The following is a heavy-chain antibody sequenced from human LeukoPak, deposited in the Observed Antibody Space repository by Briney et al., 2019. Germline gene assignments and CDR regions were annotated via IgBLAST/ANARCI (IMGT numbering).Heavy chain of an antibody. V-gene: IGHV1-8*03. D-gene: IGHD3-10*01. CDR3: ARVAYYYGSGSYYWFDP. CDR1: GYTFTSYD. J-gene: IGHJ5*02. CDR2: MNPNSGNT. Sequence: ASVKVSCKASGYTFTSYDINWVRQATGQGLEWMRWMNPNSGNTGYAQKFQGRVTITADESTSTAYMELSSLRSEDTAVYYCARVAYYYGSGSYYWFDPWGQGTLVTVSS.